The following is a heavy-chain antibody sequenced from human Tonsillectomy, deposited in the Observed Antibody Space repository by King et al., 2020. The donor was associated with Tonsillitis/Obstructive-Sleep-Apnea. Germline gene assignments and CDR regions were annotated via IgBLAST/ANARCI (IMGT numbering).Heavy chain of an antibody. CDR2: IKQDGSEK. J-gene: IGHJ4*02. V-gene: IGHV3-7*03. CDR1: GFTFSSYW. CDR3: ARTLGTTAMAFYFDY. D-gene: IGHD5-18*01. Sequence: QLVESGGGLVQPGGSLRLSCAASGFTFSSYWMSWVRQAPGKGLEWVANIKQDGSEKYYVDSVKGRFTISRDNAKNSLYLQMNSLRAEDTAVYYCARTLGTTAMAFYFDYWGQGTLVTVSS.